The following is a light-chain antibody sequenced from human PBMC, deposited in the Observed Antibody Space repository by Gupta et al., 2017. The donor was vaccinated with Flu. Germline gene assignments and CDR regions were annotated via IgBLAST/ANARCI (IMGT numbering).Light chain of an antibody. CDR1: SSNIGSNT. Sequence: QSVLTQPPSASGTPGQRVTISCSGRSSNIGSNTVNWYQQLPGTAPKLLIYSNNQRPSGVPDRFSGSKSGTSASLAISGLQSEDEADYYCEAWDDSLNGWVFGGGTKLTVL. J-gene: IGLJ3*02. CDR3: EAWDDSLNGWV. V-gene: IGLV1-44*01. CDR2: SNN.